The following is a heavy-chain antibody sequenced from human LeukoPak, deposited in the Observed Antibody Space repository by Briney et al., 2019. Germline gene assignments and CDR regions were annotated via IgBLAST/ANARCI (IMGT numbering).Heavy chain of an antibody. J-gene: IGHJ4*02. Sequence: SVKVSCTASGGTFSSYAISWVRQAPGQGLEWMGGIIPIFGTANYAQKFQGRVTITADESTSTAYMELSSLRSEDTAVYYCARLEWLGKYYFDYWGQGTLVTVSS. CDR1: GGTFSSYA. CDR3: ARLEWLGKYYFDY. V-gene: IGHV1-69*13. CDR2: IIPIFGTA. D-gene: IGHD3-3*01.